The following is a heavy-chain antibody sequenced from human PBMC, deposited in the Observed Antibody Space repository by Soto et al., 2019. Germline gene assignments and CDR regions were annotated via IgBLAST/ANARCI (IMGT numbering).Heavy chain of an antibody. D-gene: IGHD6-13*01. CDR3: ASFSPASIAAAGTGTYYYGMDV. CDR2: IYSGGST. Sequence: PGGSLRLSCAASGFTVSSNYMSWVRQAPGKGLEWVSVIYSGGSTYYADSVKGRFTISRHNSKNTLYLQMNSLRAEDTAVYYCASFSPASIAAAGTGTYYYGMDVWGQGTTVTVSS. V-gene: IGHV3-53*04. J-gene: IGHJ6*02. CDR1: GFTVSSNY.